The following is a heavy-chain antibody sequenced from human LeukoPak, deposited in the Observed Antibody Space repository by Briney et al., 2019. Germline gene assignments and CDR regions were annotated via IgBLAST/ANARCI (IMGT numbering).Heavy chain of an antibody. D-gene: IGHD6-19*01. CDR1: GGSFSSGNYY. CDR2: IYSSGST. CDR3: ARGAGYTSGWHTRGVWFDP. V-gene: IGHV4-61*02. Sequence: SETLSLTCTVSGGSFSSGNYYWSWIRQPAGKGLEWIGRIYSSGSTNYNPSLKSRVTMSVDTSKNQFSLKLSSVTAADTAVYYCARGAGYTSGWHTRGVWFDPWGQGTLVTVSS. J-gene: IGHJ5*02.